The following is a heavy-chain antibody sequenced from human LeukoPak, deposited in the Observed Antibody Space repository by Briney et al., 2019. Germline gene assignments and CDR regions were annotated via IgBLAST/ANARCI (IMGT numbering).Heavy chain of an antibody. CDR2: INSDGSST. J-gene: IGHJ4*02. D-gene: IGHD3-22*01. CDR1: GFTFTSYW. Sequence: GGSLRLSCAASGFTFTSYWIHWVRQAPGKGLVWVSRINSDGSSTNYADSVKGRFTISRDNAKNTLYLQVNSLRAEDTAVYFCARGTNYYDSTGMSDWGQGTLVTVSP. CDR3: ARGTNYYDSTGMSD. V-gene: IGHV3-74*01.